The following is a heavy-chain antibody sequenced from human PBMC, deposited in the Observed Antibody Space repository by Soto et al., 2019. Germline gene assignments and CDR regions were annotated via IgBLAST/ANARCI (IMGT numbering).Heavy chain of an antibody. V-gene: IGHV3-23*01. J-gene: IGHJ6*02. D-gene: IGHD2-2*01. CDR1: GFTFSSYA. Sequence: EVQLLESGGGLVQPGGSLRLSCAASGFTFSSYAMSWVRQAPGKGLEWVSAISGSGGSTYYADSVKGRFTISSENSKNTLYLQMNSLRAEDTAVYYCAKNIVVVPAATPAYYYYGLDVWGQGTTVTVSS. CDR2: ISGSGGST. CDR3: AKNIVVVPAATPAYYYYGLDV.